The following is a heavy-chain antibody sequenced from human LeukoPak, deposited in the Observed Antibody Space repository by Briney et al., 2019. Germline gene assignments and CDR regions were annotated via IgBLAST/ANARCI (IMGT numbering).Heavy chain of an antibody. CDR2: INPNSGGT. CDR1: GYTFTGYY. V-gene: IGHV1-2*02. J-gene: IGHJ5*02. D-gene: IGHD3-22*01. Sequence: ASVKVSCKASGYTFTGYYMHWVRQVPGQGLEWMGWINPNSGGTNYAQKLQGRVTMTTDTSTSTAYMELRSLRSDDTAVYYCARDAAEITMIVVIDGGWFDPWGQGTLVTVSS. CDR3: ARDAAEITMIVVIDGGWFDP.